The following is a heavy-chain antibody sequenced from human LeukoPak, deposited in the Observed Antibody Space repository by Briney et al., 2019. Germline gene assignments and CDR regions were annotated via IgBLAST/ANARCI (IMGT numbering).Heavy chain of an antibody. D-gene: IGHD3-10*01. CDR2: IYSGGST. V-gene: IGHV3-53*01. J-gene: IGHJ5*02. CDR1: GFTVSSNY. Sequence: PGGSLRLSCAASGFTVSSNYMSWVRQAPGKGLEWVSVIYSGGSTYYADSVKGRFTISRDNSKNTLYLQMNSLRAEDTAVYYCAKDWLWFGEFPRGFDPWGQGTLVTVSS. CDR3: AKDWLWFGEFPRGFDP.